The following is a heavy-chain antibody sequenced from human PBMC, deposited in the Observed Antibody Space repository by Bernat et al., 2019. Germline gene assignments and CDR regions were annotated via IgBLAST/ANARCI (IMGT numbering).Heavy chain of an antibody. J-gene: IGHJ4*02. CDR2: IWYDGSNK. V-gene: IGHV3-33*01. CDR1: GFTFSSYG. Sequence: QLQLVESGGGVVQPGRSLRLSCAASGFTFSSYGMHWVRQAPGKGLEWVAVIWYDGSNKYYADSVKGRFTISRDNSKNTLYLQMNSLRAEDTAVYYCARVLLPYYYDSSGYNFDYWGQGTLVTVSS. D-gene: IGHD3-22*01. CDR3: ARVLLPYYYDSSGYNFDY.